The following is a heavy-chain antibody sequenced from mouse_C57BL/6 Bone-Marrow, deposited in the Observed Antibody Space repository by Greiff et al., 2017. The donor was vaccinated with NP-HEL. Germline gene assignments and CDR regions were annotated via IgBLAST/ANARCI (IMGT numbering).Heavy chain of an antibody. Sequence: EPGGGLVQPKGSLKLSCAASGFSFNTYAMNWVRQAPGKGLEWVARIRSKSNNYATYYADSVKDRFTISRDDSESMLYLQMNNLKTEDTAMYYCVRHFDDYDWYFDVWGTGTTVTVSS. CDR2: IRSKSNNYAT. D-gene: IGHD2-4*01. CDR3: VRHFDDYDWYFDV. J-gene: IGHJ1*03. CDR1: GFSFNTYA. V-gene: IGHV10-1*01.